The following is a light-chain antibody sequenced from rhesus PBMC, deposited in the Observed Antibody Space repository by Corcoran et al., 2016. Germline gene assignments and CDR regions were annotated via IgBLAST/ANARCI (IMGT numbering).Light chain of an antibody. Sequence: DIVMTQTPLSLPVTPGEPASISCRSSQSLLDSEDGNTYLDWYLQKPGQSPQLLIYEVSNRASGVPDRFSGSGSDTDFTLKISRVEAEDVGVYYCMQALEFPTFGGGTKAEIK. V-gene: IGKV2-104*02. CDR2: EVS. CDR3: MQALEFPT. J-gene: IGKJ4*01. CDR1: QSLLDSEDGNTY.